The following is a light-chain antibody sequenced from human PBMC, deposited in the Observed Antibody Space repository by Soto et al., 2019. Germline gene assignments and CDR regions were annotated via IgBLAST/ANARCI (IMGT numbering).Light chain of an antibody. CDR3: ASYTRSSTYV. Sequence: QSSPNQPSPGAGAPGTVTTMPCSGTNNVVGRYNYVYWYPQHPCKAPKLMMSDVSNRPSGVSYRFSGSKSGNTASLTISGLQSVDEADYYCASYTRSSTYVFGSGTKVSVL. CDR1: NNVVGRYNY. J-gene: IGLJ1*01. CDR2: DVS. V-gene: IGLV2-14*03.